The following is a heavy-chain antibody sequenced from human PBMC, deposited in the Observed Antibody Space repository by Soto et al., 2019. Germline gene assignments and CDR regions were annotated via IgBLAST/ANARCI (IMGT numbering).Heavy chain of an antibody. V-gene: IGHV1-2*04. D-gene: IGHD3-3*01. Sequence: ASVKVSCKASGYTFTGYYMHWVRQAPGQGLEWMGWINPNSGGTNYAQKFQGWVTMTRDTSISTAYMELSRLRSGDTAVYYRARVPITIFGVVPPTDYGMDVWGQGTTVTVS. CDR1: GYTFTGYY. CDR3: ARVPITIFGVVPPTDYGMDV. J-gene: IGHJ6*02. CDR2: INPNSGGT.